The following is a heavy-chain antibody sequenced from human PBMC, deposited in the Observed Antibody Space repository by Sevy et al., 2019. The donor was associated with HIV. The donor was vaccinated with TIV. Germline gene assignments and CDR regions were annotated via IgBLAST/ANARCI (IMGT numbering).Heavy chain of an antibody. CDR2: IRNNGRTT. Sequence: GESLKISCAASGFTFSTYDMSWVRQAPGKGLEWVSSIRNNGRTTFYTDSVKGRFTISRDNSKNTLYLQMNGLRAEDTAIYYCAKAFTSNWSPFDYWGQGTLVTVSS. J-gene: IGHJ4*02. D-gene: IGHD6-13*01. CDR1: GFTFSTYD. V-gene: IGHV3-23*01. CDR3: AKAFTSNWSPFDY.